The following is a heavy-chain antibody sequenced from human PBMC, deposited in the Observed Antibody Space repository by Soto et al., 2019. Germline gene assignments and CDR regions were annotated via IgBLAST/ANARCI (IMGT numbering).Heavy chain of an antibody. CDR1: GFTCIEFG. Sequence: PGGSLRLSCTASGFTCIEFGIHWVRQAPGKGLEWVAVMWSDGKYKHYGDSVKGRFIISRDNSENTVYLQMNSVTVEDTAVYFCARDWLERCMDVWGQGTTVTVSS. J-gene: IGHJ6*02. CDR3: ARDWLERCMDV. V-gene: IGHV3-33*01. D-gene: IGHD5-12*01. CDR2: MWSDGKYK.